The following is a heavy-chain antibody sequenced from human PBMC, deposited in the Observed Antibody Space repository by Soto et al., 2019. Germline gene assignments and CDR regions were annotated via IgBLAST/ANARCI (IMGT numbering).Heavy chain of an antibody. CDR2: ISGSGGST. D-gene: IGHD5-12*01. Sequence: HPGGSLRLSCAASGFTFSSYAMSWVRQAPGKGLEWVSAISGSGGSTYYADSVKGRFTISRDNSKNTLYLQMNSLRAEDTAVYYCAKDRSGYETRFGLYYYYYYMDVWGKGTTVTVSS. J-gene: IGHJ6*03. CDR1: GFTFSSYA. CDR3: AKDRSGYETRFGLYYYYYYMDV. V-gene: IGHV3-23*01.